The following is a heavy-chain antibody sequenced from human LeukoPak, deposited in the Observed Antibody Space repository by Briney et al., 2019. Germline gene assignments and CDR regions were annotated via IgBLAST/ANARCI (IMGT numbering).Heavy chain of an antibody. D-gene: IGHD6-19*01. J-gene: IGHJ6*02. V-gene: IGHV3-48*01. CDR3: ARDAVDQYYYYGMDV. Sequence: GGSLRLSCAASGFTLSSYSMNWVRQAPGKGLEWISYISTSSRTIYYADSVKGRLTISRDNAKNSLYLQMNSLKAEDTAIYFCARDAVDQYYYYGMDVWGQGTTVTVSS. CDR2: ISTSSRTI. CDR1: GFTLSSYS.